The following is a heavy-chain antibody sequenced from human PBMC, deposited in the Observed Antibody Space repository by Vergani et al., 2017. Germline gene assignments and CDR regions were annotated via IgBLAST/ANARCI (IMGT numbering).Heavy chain of an antibody. J-gene: IGHJ4*02. CDR3: ARTTLAAAAHIFDY. CDR2: IYYSGST. Sequence: QVQLQESGPGLVKPSQTLSLTCTVSGGSISSGGYYWSWIRQHPGKGLEWIGYIYYSGSTYYNPSLKSRVTISVDTSKNQFSLKLSSVTAADTAVYYWARTTLAAAAHIFDYWGQGTLVTVSS. CDR1: GGSISSGGYY. V-gene: IGHV4-31*03. D-gene: IGHD6-13*01.